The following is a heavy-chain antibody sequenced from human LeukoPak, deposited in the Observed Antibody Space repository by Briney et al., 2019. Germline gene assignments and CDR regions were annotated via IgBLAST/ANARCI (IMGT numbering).Heavy chain of an antibody. CDR1: GFTFSTYE. CDR2: TSRGGNFI. V-gene: IGHV3-48*03. D-gene: IGHD3-3*02. J-gene: IGHJ6*03. Sequence: GGSLRLSCAASGFTFSTYEMHWVRQAPGKGLEWVSYTSRGGNFIYYADSVKGRFTISRDDAKNSLFLQMNSLRGEDTAVYYCARDSFSDYYYYMDVWGKGTTVTVSS. CDR3: ARDSFSDYYYYMDV.